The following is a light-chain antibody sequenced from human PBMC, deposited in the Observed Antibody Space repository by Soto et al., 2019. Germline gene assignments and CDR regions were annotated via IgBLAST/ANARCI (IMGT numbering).Light chain of an antibody. V-gene: IGKV1-39*01. CDR1: HPISND. CDR2: GAS. CDR3: QQYSEAPMT. Sequence: DIPMTQSPSSLSASVGDRVTITCRASHPISNDLAWYQHRPGKAPRLLIYGASTLQSGVPSRFSGSESGTDFTLTISSLQPEDFASYYCQQYSEAPMTFGQGTRLDIK. J-gene: IGKJ5*01.